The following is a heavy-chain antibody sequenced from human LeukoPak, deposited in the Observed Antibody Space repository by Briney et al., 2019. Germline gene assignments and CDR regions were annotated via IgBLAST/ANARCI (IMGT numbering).Heavy chain of an antibody. D-gene: IGHD1/OR15-1a*01. CDR3: ARKQRVRNPSYGMDV. CDR1: GFTFDDYA. J-gene: IGHJ6*02. CDR2: ISWNSGTI. Sequence: GGSLRLSCAASGFTFDDYAMHWVRQAPGKGLEWVSGISWNSGTIYYADSVKGRFTISRDNAKNSLYLQMNSLRAEDTAVYYCARKQRVRNPSYGMDVWGQGTTVTVSS. V-gene: IGHV3-9*01.